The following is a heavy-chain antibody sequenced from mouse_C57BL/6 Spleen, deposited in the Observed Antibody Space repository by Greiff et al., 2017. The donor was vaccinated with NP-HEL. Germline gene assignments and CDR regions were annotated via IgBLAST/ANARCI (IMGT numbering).Heavy chain of an antibody. CDR2: INPNNGGT. V-gene: IGHV1-26*01. J-gene: IGHJ4*01. CDR1: GYTFTDYY. Sequence: VQLQQSGPELVKPGASVKISCKASGYTFTDYYMNWVKQSHGKSLEWIGDINPNNGGTSYNQKFKGKATLTVDKSSSTAYMELRSLTSEDSAVYYCARGVLADDYRVMDYWGQGTSVTVSS. D-gene: IGHD2-4*01. CDR3: ARGVLADDYRVMDY.